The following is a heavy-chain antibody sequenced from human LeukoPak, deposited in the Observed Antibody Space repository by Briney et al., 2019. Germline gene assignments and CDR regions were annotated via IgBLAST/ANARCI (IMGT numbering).Heavy chain of an antibody. V-gene: IGHV1-2*02. J-gene: IGHJ3*02. D-gene: IGHD4-17*01. CDR2: INPDSGGT. CDR3: ATDSGNRGPQFYGDPTAPNAFDI. Sequence: ASVKVSCKASGYTFTGYYMHWVRQAPGQGLEWMGWINPDSGGTNYAQKFQGRVTMTEDTSTDTAYMELSSLRSEDTAVYYCATDSGNRGPQFYGDPTAPNAFDIWGQGTMVTVSS. CDR1: GYTFTGYY.